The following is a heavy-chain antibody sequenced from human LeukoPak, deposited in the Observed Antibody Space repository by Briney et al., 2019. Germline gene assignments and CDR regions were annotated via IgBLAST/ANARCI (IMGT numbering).Heavy chain of an antibody. CDR3: TTDTFDSDGYSHDF. CDR1: GFTFSNTW. CDR2: IKRKVDGETT. D-gene: IGHD3-22*01. Sequence: GGSLRLSCSASGFTFSNTWMSWVRQAPGKGLEWVGRIKRKVDGETTDYAASVKGRISVSRDDSESTLYLEMNSLKTEDTAVYYCTTDTFDSDGYSHDFWGQGTLVTVSS. V-gene: IGHV3-15*01. J-gene: IGHJ4*02.